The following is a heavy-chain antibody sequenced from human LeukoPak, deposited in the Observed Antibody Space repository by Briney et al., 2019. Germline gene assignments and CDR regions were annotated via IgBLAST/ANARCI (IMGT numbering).Heavy chain of an antibody. CDR3: ARAVGSSESNWFDP. V-gene: IGHV4-61*02. D-gene: IGHD1-26*01. J-gene: IGHJ5*02. CDR1: GGSISSGSYY. CDR2: IYTSGST. Sequence: SETLSLTCTVSGGSISSGSYYWSWIRQPAGKGLEWIGRIYTSGSTNYNPSLKSRVIMSVDRSKNQFSLKLSSVTAADTAVYYCARAVGSSESNWFDPWGQGALVTVSS.